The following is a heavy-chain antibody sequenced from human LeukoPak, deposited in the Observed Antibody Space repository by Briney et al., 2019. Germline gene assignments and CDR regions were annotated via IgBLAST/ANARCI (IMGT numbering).Heavy chain of an antibody. D-gene: IGHD3-22*01. V-gene: IGHV4-38-2*02. Sequence: SETLSLTCTVSGYFISSGYYWGWIRQPPGKGLEWIGSIYHSGSTYYNPSLKSRVTISVDTSKNQFSLKLSSVTAADTAVYYCARGIDYYDSSGCGYWGQGTLVTVSS. CDR2: IYHSGST. J-gene: IGHJ4*02. CDR3: ARGIDYYDSSGCGY. CDR1: GYFISSGYY.